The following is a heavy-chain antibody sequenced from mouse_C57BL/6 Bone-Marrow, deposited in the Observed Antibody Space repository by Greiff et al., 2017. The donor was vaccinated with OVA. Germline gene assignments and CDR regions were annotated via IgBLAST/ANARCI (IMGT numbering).Heavy chain of an antibody. CDR1: GYTFTSYW. Sequence: VQLQQPGAELVKPGASVKLSCKASGYTFTSYWMHWVKQRPGQGLEWIGMIHPTSGSTNYNEKFKSKATLTVDKSSSTAYMQLSSLTSEDPAVYYCAIYYYYCDYWGQGTTLTVSS. J-gene: IGHJ2*01. D-gene: IGHD1-1*01. CDR3: AIYYYYCDY. CDR2: IHPTSGST. V-gene: IGHV1-64*01.